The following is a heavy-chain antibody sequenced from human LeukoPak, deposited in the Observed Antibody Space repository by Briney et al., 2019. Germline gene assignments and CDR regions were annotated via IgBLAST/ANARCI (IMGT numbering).Heavy chain of an antibody. CDR3: ARKRPNYFDY. J-gene: IGHJ4*02. Sequence: PGGSLRLSCAASGFTFSSYWMSWVRQAPGKGLEWVANIKQDGSEKYYVDSVKGRFTISRDNAENSLYLQMSSLRAEDTALYYCARKRPNYFDYWGQGTLVTVSS. CDR1: GFTFSSYW. CDR2: IKQDGSEK. V-gene: IGHV3-7*01.